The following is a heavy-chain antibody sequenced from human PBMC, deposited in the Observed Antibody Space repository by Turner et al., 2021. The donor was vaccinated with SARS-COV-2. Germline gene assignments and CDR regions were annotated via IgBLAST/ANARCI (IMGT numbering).Heavy chain of an antibody. D-gene: IGHD1-26*01. CDR2: ISYDGSNK. Sequence: QVQLVESEGGVVQPGRSLRLSCAASGFTFSSYAMHWVRQAPGKGLEWVAVISYDGSNKYYADSVKGRFTISRDNSKNTLYLQMNSLRAEDTAVYYCARAGWDLLPFDAFDIWGQGTMVTISS. CDR3: ARAGWDLLPFDAFDI. CDR1: GFTFSSYA. V-gene: IGHV3-30-3*01. J-gene: IGHJ3*02.